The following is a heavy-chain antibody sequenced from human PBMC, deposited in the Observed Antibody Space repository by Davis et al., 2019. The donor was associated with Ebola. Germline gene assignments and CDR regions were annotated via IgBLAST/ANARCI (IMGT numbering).Heavy chain of an antibody. J-gene: IGHJ6*02. Sequence: GGSLRLSCTTSGIAFSIYSMNWVRQAPGKALEWVSSISSDSDYIYYADSAKGRFTISRDNAKNSLFLQMNSLRAHDTAVYYCARDRPLDFFFGDYYGMDVWGQGTTVTVSS. D-gene: IGHD3-16*01. CDR2: ISSDSDYI. CDR1: GIAFSIYS. CDR3: ARDRPLDFFFGDYYGMDV. V-gene: IGHV3-21*01.